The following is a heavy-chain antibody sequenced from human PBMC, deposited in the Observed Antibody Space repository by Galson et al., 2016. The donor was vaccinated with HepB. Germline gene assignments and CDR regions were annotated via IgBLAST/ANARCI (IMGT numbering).Heavy chain of an antibody. Sequence: SLRLSCAASGFTVSNNYMSWVRQAPGKGLEWVSVIYSGGNRFYADSVKGRFAISRDKSKNTLYLEMNSLGVEDTALYYCATHPGGGGSWGQGTLVTVSS. CDR2: IYSGGNR. V-gene: IGHV3-66*02. D-gene: IGHD3-10*01. CDR3: ATHPGGGGS. J-gene: IGHJ4*02. CDR1: GFTVSNNY.